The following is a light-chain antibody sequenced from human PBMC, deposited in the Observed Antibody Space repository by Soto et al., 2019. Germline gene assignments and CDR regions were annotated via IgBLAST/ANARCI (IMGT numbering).Light chain of an antibody. V-gene: IGKV3-20*01. CDR2: GAS. J-gene: IGKJ4*01. CDR1: QSVSSSY. CDR3: QRYHSSLA. Sequence: EIVLTQSPGTLSLSPGERATLCCRASQSVSSSYLAWYQHKPGQAPRLLIYGASSRATGIPDRFSGSGSGTDFTLTISRLEPEDFAVYYCQRYHSSLAFGGGTKVEIK.